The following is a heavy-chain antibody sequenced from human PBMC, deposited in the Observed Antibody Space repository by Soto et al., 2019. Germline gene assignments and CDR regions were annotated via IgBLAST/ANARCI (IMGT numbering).Heavy chain of an antibody. D-gene: IGHD6-13*01. CDR1: YESLIGDS. Sequence: LEPLTLNYAVHYESLIGDSGSEIDQPLVKGLELIGEINHSGSTNYNPSLKSRVTISVDTSKNQFSLKLSSVTAADTAVYYCARDRKYSSSQKKYYYYGMDVWGQGTTVS. CDR3: ARDRKYSSSQKKYYYYGMDV. V-gene: IGHV4-34*01. CDR2: INHSGST. J-gene: IGHJ6*02.